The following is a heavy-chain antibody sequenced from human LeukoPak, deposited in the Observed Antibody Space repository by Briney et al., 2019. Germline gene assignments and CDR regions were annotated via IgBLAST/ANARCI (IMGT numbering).Heavy chain of an antibody. J-gene: IGHJ4*02. D-gene: IGHD6-13*01. CDR3: ARGYGLAAGTEFYDY. Sequence: GASVKVSCKASGYTFTSYDINWVRQATRQGLEWMGWMNPNSGNTGYAQKFQGRVTMTRNTSISTAYMELSSLRSEDTAVYYCARGYGLAAGTEFYDYWGQGTLVTVSS. V-gene: IGHV1-8*01. CDR2: MNPNSGNT. CDR1: GYTFTSYD.